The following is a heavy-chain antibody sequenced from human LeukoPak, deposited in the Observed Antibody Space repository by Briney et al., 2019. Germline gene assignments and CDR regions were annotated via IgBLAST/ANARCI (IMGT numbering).Heavy chain of an antibody. CDR1: GFTFSSYG. Sequence: GGSLRLSCAASGFTFSSYGMHWVRQAPGKGLEWVAVISYDGSNKYYADSVKGRFTISRDNSKKTVYLQMNSLRAEDTAVYYCAKHGSYYGSGSYDYWGQGTLVTVSS. V-gene: IGHV3-30*18. D-gene: IGHD3-10*01. J-gene: IGHJ4*02. CDR2: ISYDGSNK. CDR3: AKHGSYYGSGSYDY.